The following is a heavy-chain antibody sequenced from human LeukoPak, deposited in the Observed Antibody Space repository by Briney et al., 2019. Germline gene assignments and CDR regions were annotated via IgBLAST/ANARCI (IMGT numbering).Heavy chain of an antibody. V-gene: IGHV3-53*04. D-gene: IGHD2-21*02. Sequence: GGSLRLSCAASGFTVSSNYMSWVRQAPGKGLEWVSVIYSGGSTYYADSVKGRFTISRHNSKNTLYLQMSSLRAKDTAVYYCVKIVVVTADRAFDIWGQGTMVTVSS. CDR3: VKIVVVTADRAFDI. CDR2: IYSGGST. CDR1: GFTVSSNY. J-gene: IGHJ3*02.